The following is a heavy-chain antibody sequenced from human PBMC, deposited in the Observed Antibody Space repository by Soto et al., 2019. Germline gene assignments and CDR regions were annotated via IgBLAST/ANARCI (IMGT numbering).Heavy chain of an antibody. V-gene: IGHV3-23*01. CDR3: AKNRGSGKPFYYDMDV. D-gene: IGHD3-10*01. Sequence: EVQLLESGGGLVQPGGSLRLSCAGSGLTFSGYAMTWVRQLPGKRLEWVSSIRSDGDRTSYADSVEGRFTILRDDSKNTVYLQMDSLRAEDTAGYHCAKNRGSGKPFYYDMDVWGQGTTVTVSS. CDR1: GLTFSGYA. J-gene: IGHJ6*02. CDR2: IRSDGDRT.